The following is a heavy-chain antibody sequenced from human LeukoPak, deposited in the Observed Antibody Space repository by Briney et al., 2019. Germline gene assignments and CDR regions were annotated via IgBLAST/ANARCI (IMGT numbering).Heavy chain of an antibody. CDR2: INPNSGGT. V-gene: IGHV1-2*02. J-gene: IGHJ5*02. D-gene: IGHD2-2*01. CDR3: ARGRRADIVVVPAAHFHWFDP. Sequence: ASVKVSCKASGYTFTGYYMHWVRQAPGQGLEWMGWINPNSGGTNYAQKFQGRVTVTRDTSISTVYMELSRLRSDDTAVYYCARGRRADIVVVPAAHFHWFDPWGQGTLVTVSS. CDR1: GYTFTGYY.